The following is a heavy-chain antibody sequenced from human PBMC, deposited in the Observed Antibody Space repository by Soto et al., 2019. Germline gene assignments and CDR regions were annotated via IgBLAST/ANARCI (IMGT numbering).Heavy chain of an antibody. D-gene: IGHD3-9*01. CDR3: ARDLFYDILTGSQYYYYGMDV. V-gene: IGHV3-48*03. CDR2: ISSSGSTI. J-gene: IGHJ6*02. CDR1: GFTFSSYE. Sequence: LRLSCAASGFTFSSYEMNWVRQAPGKGLEWVSYISSSGSTIYYADSVKGRFTISRDNAKNSLYLQMNSLRAEDTAVYYCARDLFYDILTGSQYYYYGMDVWGQGTTVTVSS.